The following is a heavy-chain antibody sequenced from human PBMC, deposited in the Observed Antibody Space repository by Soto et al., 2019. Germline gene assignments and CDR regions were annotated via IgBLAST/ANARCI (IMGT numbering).Heavy chain of an antibody. D-gene: IGHD2-15*01. V-gene: IGHV4-34*01. CDR1: GGSFSGYY. J-gene: IGHJ4*02. CDR3: AREGYCSGGSCYPRTLDY. CDR2: INHSGST. Sequence: ETLSLTCAVYGGSFSGYYWSWIRQPPGKGLEWIGEINHSGSTNYNPSLKSRVTISVDTSKNQFSLKLSSVTAADTAVYYCAREGYCSGGSCYPRTLDYWGQGTLVTVSS.